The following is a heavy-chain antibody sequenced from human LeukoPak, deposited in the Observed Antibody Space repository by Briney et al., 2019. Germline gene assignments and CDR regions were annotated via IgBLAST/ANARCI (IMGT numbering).Heavy chain of an antibody. V-gene: IGHV3-53*01. CDR2: IYTGGSI. J-gene: IGHJ4*02. CDR1: GFTVSSNY. Sequence: PGGSLRLSCAASGFTVSSNYMTWVRQAPGKGLEWVSVIYTGGSIYYADSVKGRFTISRDNSKNTLYLQMNSLRAEDTAVYYCARGATYGSGKFLDYWGQGTLLTVFS. CDR3: ARGATYGSGKFLDY. D-gene: IGHD3-10*01.